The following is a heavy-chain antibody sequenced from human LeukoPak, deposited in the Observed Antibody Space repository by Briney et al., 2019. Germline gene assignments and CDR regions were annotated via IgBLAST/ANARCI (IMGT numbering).Heavy chain of an antibody. D-gene: IGHD3-3*01. CDR2: MNPNSGNT. Sequence: GASVKVSCKASGYTFTSYDINWVRQATGQGLEWMGWMNPNSGNTGYAQKFRGRVTMTRNTSISTAYMELSSLRSEDTAVYYCARGRSYYDFWSGYPDTDVWGQGTTVTVSS. J-gene: IGHJ6*02. CDR3: ARGRSYYDFWSGYPDTDV. V-gene: IGHV1-8*01. CDR1: GYTFTSYD.